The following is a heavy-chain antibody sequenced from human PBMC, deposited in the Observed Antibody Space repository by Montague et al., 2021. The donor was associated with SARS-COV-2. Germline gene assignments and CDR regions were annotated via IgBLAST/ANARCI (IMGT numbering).Heavy chain of an antibody. V-gene: IGHV4-4*07. Sequence: SETLSLTCAVSGGSITGFCWSWVRKPAANGLEWIGRGTTSGTTNYSPSLRSRVTISVDTSKNQFSLNLNSVTAADTAIYYCARTPARPVPLDSWGQGTLVTVSS. CDR3: ARTPARPVPLDS. D-gene: IGHD6-6*01. CDR1: GGSITGFC. CDR2: GTTSGTT. J-gene: IGHJ4*02.